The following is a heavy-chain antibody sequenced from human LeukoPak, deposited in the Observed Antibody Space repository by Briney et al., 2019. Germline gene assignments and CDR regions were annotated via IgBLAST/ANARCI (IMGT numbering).Heavy chain of an antibody. Sequence: GGSLRLSCAVSGFTFDDYAMHWVRQVPGKGLEWVSGINGNSDSIGYADSVKGRFTTSRDNAKNSLYLQMNSLRVEDTAVYYCARAPPYSSSWSCEFDYWGQGTLVTVSS. V-gene: IGHV3-9*01. CDR3: ARAPPYSSSWSCEFDY. D-gene: IGHD6-13*01. J-gene: IGHJ4*02. CDR2: INGNSDSI. CDR1: GFTFDDYA.